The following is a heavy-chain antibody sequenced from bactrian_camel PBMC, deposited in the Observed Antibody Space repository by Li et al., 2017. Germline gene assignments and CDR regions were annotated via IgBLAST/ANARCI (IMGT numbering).Heavy chain of an antibody. J-gene: IGHJ6*01. CDR2: IDADGET. CDR3: AADLSPHLDSDYDDPLTADFSH. CDR1: ESHNVDYC. V-gene: IGHV3S55*01. Sequence: VQLVESGGGSAQAGGSLRLTCVLTESHNVDYCMGWYRQTTGKEREEVAVIDADGETTYADSVKGRFSISQDDGKNTAVLRMNSLKPEDSGMYYCAADLSPHLDSDYDDPLTADFSHWGQGTQVTVS. D-gene: IGHD4*01.